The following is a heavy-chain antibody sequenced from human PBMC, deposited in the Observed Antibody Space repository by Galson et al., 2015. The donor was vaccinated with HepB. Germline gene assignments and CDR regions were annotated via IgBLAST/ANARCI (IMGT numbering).Heavy chain of an antibody. CDR2: INPSGGST. CDR3: ARVSSLGSGSSYPFDY. D-gene: IGHD3-10*01. J-gene: IGHJ4*02. Sequence: SVKVSCKASGYTFTRYYMHWMRQAPGQGLEWMGIINPSGGSTTYAQKLQGRVTMTRDTSTSTIYMELSSLRSEDTAVYYCARVSSLGSGSSYPFDYWGQGTLVTVSS. V-gene: IGHV1-46*03. CDR1: GYTFTRYY.